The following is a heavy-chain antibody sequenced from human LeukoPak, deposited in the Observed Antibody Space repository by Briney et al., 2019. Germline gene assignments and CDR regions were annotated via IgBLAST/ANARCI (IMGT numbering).Heavy chain of an antibody. CDR2: INPNSGGT. D-gene: IGHD4-17*01. V-gene: IGHV1-2*02. CDR1: GYTFTGYY. J-gene: IGHJ3*02. Sequence: ASVKVSCKASGYTFTGYYMHWVRQAPGQGLEWMGWINPNSGGTNYAQKFRGRVTMTRDTSISTAYMELSRLRSDDTAVYYCARDDMGRNYGDAFDIWGQGTMVTVSS. CDR3: ARDDMGRNYGDAFDI.